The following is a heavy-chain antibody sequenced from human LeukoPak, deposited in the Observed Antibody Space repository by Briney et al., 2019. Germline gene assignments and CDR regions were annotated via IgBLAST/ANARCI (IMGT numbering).Heavy chain of an antibody. D-gene: IGHD2-21*01. CDR1: GGSFSSYF. CDR2: IYYSGST. Sequence: SETLSLTCTVSGGSFSSYFWSWIRQPPGKGLEWIGYIYYSGSTHYNSSLKSRVTISLDTTRNQFSLKLSSVTAADTAVYYCARQLGDRLLFDYWGQGTLVTVSS. V-gene: IGHV4-59*01. CDR3: ARQLGDRLLFDY. J-gene: IGHJ4*02.